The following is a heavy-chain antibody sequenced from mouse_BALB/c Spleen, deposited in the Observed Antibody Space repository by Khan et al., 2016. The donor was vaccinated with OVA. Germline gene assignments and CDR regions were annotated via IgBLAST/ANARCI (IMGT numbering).Heavy chain of an antibody. V-gene: IGHV1-18*01. J-gene: IGHJ3*01. D-gene: IGHD1-1*01. CDR1: GYSFTDYT. CDR2: INPYNGFT. Sequence: VRLQQSGPELVKPGASMKISCKTSGYSFTDYTMNWVKQSHGKNLEWIGLINPYNGFTTYNQEFKAKATLTVDKSSSTAYMELLSLTSEDSAVYYCARGNYYGSNSWFPYGGQGTLVTVSA. CDR3: ARGNYYGSNSWFPY.